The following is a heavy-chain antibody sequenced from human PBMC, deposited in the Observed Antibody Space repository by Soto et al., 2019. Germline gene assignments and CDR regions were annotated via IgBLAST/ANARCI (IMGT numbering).Heavy chain of an antibody. CDR1: VYTFSEYS. V-gene: IGHV3-21*05. CDR2: FGTSRKYI. D-gene: IGHD4-17*01. Sequence: GGSLSLSCVASVYTFSEYSMDWVRQAAVEVLEWVSYFGTSRKYIFYADSVRGRFTISRDDARNSLYLQLNSLRAEDTAVYYCAKDLNWYRYGDYEVVDVYWGQGTLVTVSS. J-gene: IGHJ4*02. CDR3: AKDLNWYRYGDYEVVDVY.